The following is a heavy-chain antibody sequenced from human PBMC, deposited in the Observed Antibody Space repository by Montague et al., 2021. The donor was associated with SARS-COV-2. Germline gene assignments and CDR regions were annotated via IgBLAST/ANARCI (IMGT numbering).Heavy chain of an antibody. Sequence: SETLSLTCAVYGGSLSGYYWSWIRQPPGEGLEWIAEISHSGSTSYNPSLKSRVTISVDTSKNQFSLKLSSATAADAAVYYCARVTYRLLNVPSYYGMDVWGQGTTVTVSS. CDR1: GGSLSGYY. D-gene: IGHD2-2*01. J-gene: IGHJ6*02. CDR3: ARVTYRLLNVPSYYGMDV. CDR2: ISHSGST. V-gene: IGHV4-34*01.